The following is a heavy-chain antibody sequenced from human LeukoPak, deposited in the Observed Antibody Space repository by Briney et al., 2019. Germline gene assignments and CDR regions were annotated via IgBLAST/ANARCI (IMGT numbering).Heavy chain of an antibody. CDR1: GFMFSSYW. V-gene: IGHV3-21*01. CDR2: ISSVSSFL. CDR3: ARADYDMDV. J-gene: IGHJ6*03. Sequence: GGSLRLSCAASGFMFSSYWMSWVRQAPGQGLEWVSSISSVSSFLYYADSVKGRFTISRDNAKNSLFLKMNSLRAEDTAVYYCARADYDMDVWGKGTTVTVSS.